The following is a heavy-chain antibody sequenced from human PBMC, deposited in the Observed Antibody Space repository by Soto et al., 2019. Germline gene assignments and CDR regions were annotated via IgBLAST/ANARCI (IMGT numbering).Heavy chain of an antibody. CDR3: ARRRGSYFDY. D-gene: IGHD3-10*01. J-gene: IGHJ4*02. CDR1: GGSVSSYH. V-gene: IGHV4-59*02. CDR2: ISYGGNT. Sequence: QVQLQESGPGLVKPSETLSLTCTVSGGSVSSYHWSWILQSPGKGLEWIGHISYGGNTNYNSSLKSRVTISVDTSKNEVSLKVSSVIAADTAVYYCARRRGSYFDYWGQGALVTVSS.